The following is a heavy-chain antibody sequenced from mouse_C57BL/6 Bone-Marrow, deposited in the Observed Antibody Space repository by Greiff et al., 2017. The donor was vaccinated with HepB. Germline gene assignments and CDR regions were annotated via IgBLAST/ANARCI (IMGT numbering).Heavy chain of an antibody. D-gene: IGHD3-3*01. CDR3: ARGLFSGYFDV. J-gene: IGHJ1*03. CDR2: INPSTGGT. V-gene: IGHV1-42*01. CDR1: GYSFTGYY. Sequence: EVKLQESGPELVKPGASVKISCKASGYSFTGYYMNWVKQSPEKSLEWIGEINPSTGGTTYNQKFKAKATLTVDKSSSTAYMQLKSLTSEDSAVYYCARGLFSGYFDVWGTGTTVTVSS.